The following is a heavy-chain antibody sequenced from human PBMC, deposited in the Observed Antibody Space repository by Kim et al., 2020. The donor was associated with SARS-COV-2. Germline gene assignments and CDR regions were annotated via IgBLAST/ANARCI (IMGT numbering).Heavy chain of an antibody. Sequence: SETLSLTCAVYGGSFSGYYWSWIRQPPGKGLEWIGEINHSGSTNYNPSPKSRVTISVDTSNNQFSLKLSSVTAADTAVYYCGTSFVNGAFDIWGQGTMVTVSS. CDR1: GGSFSGYY. D-gene: IGHD2-2*01. CDR3: GTSFVNGAFDI. J-gene: IGHJ3*02. CDR2: INHSGST. V-gene: IGHV4-34*01.